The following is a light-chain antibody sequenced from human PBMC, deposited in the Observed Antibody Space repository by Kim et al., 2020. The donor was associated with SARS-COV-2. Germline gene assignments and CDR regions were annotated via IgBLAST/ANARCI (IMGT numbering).Light chain of an antibody. CDR2: DAS. Sequence: LAPGESATLPCRASQSVSSSYLAWYQQKPGQAPRLLIYDASSRATGIPDRFSGSGSGTDFTLTISRLEPEDFAVYYCQQYGSSPLTFGGGTKLEI. V-gene: IGKV3-20*01. J-gene: IGKJ4*01. CDR1: QSVSSSY. CDR3: QQYGSSPLT.